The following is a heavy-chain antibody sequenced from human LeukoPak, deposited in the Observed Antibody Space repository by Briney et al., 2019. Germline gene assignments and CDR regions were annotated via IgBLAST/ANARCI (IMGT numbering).Heavy chain of an antibody. J-gene: IGHJ3*02. D-gene: IGHD5-12*01. V-gene: IGHV3-7*01. CDR3: TRDSGYNAFDI. CDR2: IKEDGTAK. CDR1: GFTFSSSW. Sequence: SGGSLRLSCAASGFTFSSSWMAWVRQAPGKGLEWVGNIKEDGTAKNYVVSVRGRFTISRDNAKNSLYLQMNSLRGEDTAVYYCTRDSGYNAFDIWPQGTIVPVPS.